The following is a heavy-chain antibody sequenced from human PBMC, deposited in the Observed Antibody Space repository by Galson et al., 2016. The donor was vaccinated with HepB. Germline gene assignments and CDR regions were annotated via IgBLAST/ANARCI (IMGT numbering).Heavy chain of an antibody. CDR2: ISVGGGST. D-gene: IGHD3-22*01. V-gene: IGHV3-23*01. CDR1: GFTFSDSA. J-gene: IGHJ4*02. Sequence: SLRLSCAASGFTFSDSAMNWVRQAPGKGLEWVSSISVGGGSTYYADAVKGRFTISRDNSKNTLYPQMNSLRAEDTAVYYCAKGSNYYDNSGYFADWGQGTLVTVSS. CDR3: AKGSNYYDNSGYFAD.